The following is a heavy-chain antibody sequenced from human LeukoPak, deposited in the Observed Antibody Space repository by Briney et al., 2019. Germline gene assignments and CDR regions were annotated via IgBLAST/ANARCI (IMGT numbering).Heavy chain of an antibody. V-gene: IGHV3-49*04. D-gene: IGHD5-18*01. CDR1: GFTFGDYA. CDR3: TRDRSPFRTANDDY. Sequence: QLGGSLRLSCTASGFTFGDYAMSWVRQAPGKGLEWVGFIRSKAYGGTTEYAASVKGRFTISRDDSKSIAYLQMNSLNTEDTAVYYCTRDRSPFRTANDDYWGQGTLVTVSS. CDR2: IRSKAYGGTT. J-gene: IGHJ4*02.